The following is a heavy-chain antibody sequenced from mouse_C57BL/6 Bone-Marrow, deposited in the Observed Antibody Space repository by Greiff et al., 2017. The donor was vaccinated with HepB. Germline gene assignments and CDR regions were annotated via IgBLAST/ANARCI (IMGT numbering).Heavy chain of an antibody. V-gene: IGHV5-6*01. CDR3: ASHGSITTVEAHYYAMDY. J-gene: IGHJ4*01. Sequence: EVKLVESGGDLVKPGGSLKLSCAASGFTFSSYGMSWVRQTPDKRLEWVATISSGGSYTYYPDSVKGRFTISRDNAKNTLYLQMSSLKSEDTAMYYCASHGSITTVEAHYYAMDYWGQGTSVTVSS. D-gene: IGHD1-1*01. CDR2: ISSGGSYT. CDR1: GFTFSSYG.